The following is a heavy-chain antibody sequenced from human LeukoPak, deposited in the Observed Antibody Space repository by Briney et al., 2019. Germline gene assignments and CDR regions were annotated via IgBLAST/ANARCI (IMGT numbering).Heavy chain of an antibody. CDR3: ASTSRAAAGYYYYMDV. D-gene: IGHD6-13*01. Sequence: SVKVSCKASRGTFSSYAIIWVRQAPGQGLEWMGGIIPIFGTANYAQKFQGRVTITADKSTSTAYMELSSLRSEDTAVYYCASTSRAAAGYYYYMDVWGKGTTVTVSS. V-gene: IGHV1-69*06. CDR1: RGTFSSYA. CDR2: IIPIFGTA. J-gene: IGHJ6*03.